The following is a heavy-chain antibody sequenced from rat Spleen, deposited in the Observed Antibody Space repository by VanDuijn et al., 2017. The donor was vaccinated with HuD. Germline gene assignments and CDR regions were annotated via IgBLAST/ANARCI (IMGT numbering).Heavy chain of an antibody. J-gene: IGHJ2*01. Sequence: EVQLVESGGGLVQPGRSLKLSCAASGFTFSNYGMHWIRQAPTKGLEWVASISYDGGSTDYRDSVKGRFTISRDNAKSSLYLQMDSLRSEDTATYYCASRPTGDWGQGVMVTVSS. CDR2: ISYDGGST. V-gene: IGHV5-19*01. CDR3: ASRPTGD. CDR1: GFTFSNYG. D-gene: IGHD3-1*01.